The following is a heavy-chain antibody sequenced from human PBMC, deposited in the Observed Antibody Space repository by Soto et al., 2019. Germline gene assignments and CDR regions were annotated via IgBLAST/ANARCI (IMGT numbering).Heavy chain of an antibody. V-gene: IGHV3-30-3*01. CDR2: ISYDGSNK. CDR3: ARDPGMSFGVVGDIDY. Sequence: LRLSCAASGFTFSSYAMHWVRQAPGKGLEWVAVISYDGSNKYYADSVKGRFTISRDNSKNTLYLQMNSLRAEDTAVYYCARDPGMSFGVVGDIDYWGQGTLVTVSS. D-gene: IGHD3-3*01. J-gene: IGHJ4*02. CDR1: GFTFSSYA.